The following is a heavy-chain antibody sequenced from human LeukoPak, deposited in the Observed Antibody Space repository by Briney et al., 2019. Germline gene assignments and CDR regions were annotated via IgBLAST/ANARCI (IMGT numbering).Heavy chain of an antibody. Sequence: GGSLRLSCAASGFTFSSYAMSWVRQAPGKGLEWFSGISCSGGTTYYADSVNGRFNISRDNSKNTLYLQMNSLRAEDTAVYYCAKDHRSSVYYYYGMDVWGQGTTVTVSS. D-gene: IGHD6-19*01. CDR3: AKDHRSSVYYYYGMDV. CDR2: ISCSGGTT. V-gene: IGHV3-23*01. J-gene: IGHJ6*02. CDR1: GFTFSSYA.